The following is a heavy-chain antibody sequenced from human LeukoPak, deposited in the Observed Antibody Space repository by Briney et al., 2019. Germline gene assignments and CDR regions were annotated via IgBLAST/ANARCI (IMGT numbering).Heavy chain of an antibody. CDR1: GYTFNGYY. J-gene: IGHJ4*02. V-gene: IGHV1-18*04. D-gene: IGHD5-12*01. CDR2: ISAYNGNT. Sequence: ASVKVSCKASGYTFNGYYMFWVRQAPGQGLEWMGWISAYNGNTNYAQKLQGRVTMTTDTSTSTAYMELRSLRSDDTAVYYCARASGDGYNSYFDYWGQGTLVTVSS. CDR3: ARASGDGYNSYFDY.